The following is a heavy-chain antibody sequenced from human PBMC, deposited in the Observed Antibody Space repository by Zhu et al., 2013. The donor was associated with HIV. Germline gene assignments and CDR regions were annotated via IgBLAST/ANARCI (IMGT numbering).Heavy chain of an antibody. Sequence: QVQLVQSGAEVKKPGASVKVSCKASGYTFTSYGISWVRQAPGQGLEWMGWISAYNGNTNYAQKLQGRVTMTRDLSINTAYLDLSRLRSEDTGLYYCARGAMTWRAAFDVWGQGAMVIVSS. V-gene: IGHV1-18*01. CDR1: GYTFTSYG. J-gene: IGHJ3*01. CDR2: ISAYNGNT. CDR3: ARGAMTWRAAFDV.